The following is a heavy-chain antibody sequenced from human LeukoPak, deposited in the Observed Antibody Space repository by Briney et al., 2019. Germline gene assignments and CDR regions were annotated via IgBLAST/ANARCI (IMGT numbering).Heavy chain of an antibody. V-gene: IGHV3-21*01. Sequence: PGGSLRLSCAASGFTFSSYSMNWVRQAPGKGLEWVSSISSSSSCIYYADSVKGRFTISRDNAKNSLYLQMNSLRAEDTAVYYCARDSSGWYVGPDYWGQGTLVTVSS. CDR3: ARDSSGWYVGPDY. CDR1: GFTFSSYS. J-gene: IGHJ4*02. D-gene: IGHD6-19*01. CDR2: ISSSSSCI.